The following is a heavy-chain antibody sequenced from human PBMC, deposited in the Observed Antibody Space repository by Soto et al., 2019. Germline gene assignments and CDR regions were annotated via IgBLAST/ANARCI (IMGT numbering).Heavy chain of an antibody. V-gene: IGHV4-59*08. J-gene: IGHJ6*02. CDR3: ARWEYYYNGMDV. CDR2: IYYTGIT. Sequence: SETLSLTCTVSGGSISTYYWSWIRQPPGKGLEWIGYIYYTGITNYNPSLKSRVTISVDTSKNQFSLKLRSVTAADTAVYYCARWEYYYNGMDVWGQGTTVTVSS. D-gene: IGHD1-26*01. CDR1: GGSISTYY.